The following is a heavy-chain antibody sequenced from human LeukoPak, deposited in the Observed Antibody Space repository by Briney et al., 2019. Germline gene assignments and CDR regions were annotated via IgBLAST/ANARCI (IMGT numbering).Heavy chain of an antibody. V-gene: IGHV4-4*07. CDR1: GGSISSYF. CDR2: IYTSGST. CDR3: ARGKRNRYDSYYFDY. Sequence: PSETLSLTCTASGGSISSYFWSWIRQPAGKGLEWIGRIYTSGSTNYNPSLKSRVTMSVDTSKNQFSLKLSSVTAADTAVYYCARGKRNRYDSYYFDYWSQGTLVTVSS. J-gene: IGHJ4*02. D-gene: IGHD3-22*01.